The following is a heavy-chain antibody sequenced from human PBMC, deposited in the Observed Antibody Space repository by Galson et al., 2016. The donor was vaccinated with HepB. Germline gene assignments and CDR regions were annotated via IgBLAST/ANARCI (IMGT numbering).Heavy chain of an antibody. D-gene: IGHD3-16*01. CDR3: ARDDYFRLGY. V-gene: IGHV3-48*02. J-gene: IGHJ4*02. CDR1: GFLFSVYN. Sequence: SLRLSCAASGFLFSVYNMNWARQAPGKGLEWIAWITSSSDHMYYAGAVKGRFTFSRDNAKNSLYLEMNSLRNEDTAVYYCARDDYFRLGYWGQGTLVTVSS. CDR2: ITSSSDHM.